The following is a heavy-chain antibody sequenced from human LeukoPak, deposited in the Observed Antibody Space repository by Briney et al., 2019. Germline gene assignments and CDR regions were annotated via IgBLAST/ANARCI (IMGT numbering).Heavy chain of an antibody. Sequence: SETLSLTFTLPGGSISCYHWTWIRQPPGKGLEWIGYIYYSGSTNYNPSLKSQVTISVDTSKNQFSLKLSSVTAADTAVYYCASYPVSGSYHDYWGQGTLVTVSS. CDR3: ASYPVSGSYHDY. D-gene: IGHD1-26*01. CDR1: GGSISCYH. CDR2: IYYSGST. V-gene: IGHV4-59*08. J-gene: IGHJ4*02.